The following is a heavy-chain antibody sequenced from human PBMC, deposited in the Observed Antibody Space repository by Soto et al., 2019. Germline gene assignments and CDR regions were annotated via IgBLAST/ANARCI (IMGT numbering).Heavy chain of an antibody. J-gene: IGHJ4*02. V-gene: IGHV1-18*01. D-gene: IGHD5-12*01. CDR1: GYTFTSYG. Sequence: QVQLVQSGAEVKKPGASVKVSCKASGYTFTSYGISWVRQAPGQGLEWMGWISAYNGNTNYAQKLQGRVTMTTDTTTNKADVELRRLRTDGRAVDYCARAGISDGYSGYDPYYFDYWGQGTLVTVSS. CDR2: ISAYNGNT. CDR3: ARAGISDGYSGYDPYYFDY.